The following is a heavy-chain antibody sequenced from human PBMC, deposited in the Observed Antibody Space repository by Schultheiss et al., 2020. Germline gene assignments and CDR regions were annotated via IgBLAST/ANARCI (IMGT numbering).Heavy chain of an antibody. CDR1: GFTFSSYA. CDR2: ISWNSGSI. D-gene: IGHD6-19*01. Sequence: GGSLRLSCAASGFTFSSYAMHWVRQAPGKGLEWVSGISWNSGSIGYADSVKGRFTISRDNAKNSLYLQMNSLRAEDTAVYYCAREGSSGWYDYWGQGTLVTVSS. J-gene: IGHJ4*02. V-gene: IGHV3-48*04. CDR3: AREGSSGWYDY.